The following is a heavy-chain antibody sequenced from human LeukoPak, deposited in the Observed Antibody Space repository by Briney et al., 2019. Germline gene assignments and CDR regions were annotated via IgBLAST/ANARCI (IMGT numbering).Heavy chain of an antibody. D-gene: IGHD5/OR15-5a*01. J-gene: IGHJ5*02. CDR2: ISTDSGDA. Sequence: ASVKVSCKASGYHFTGYHVHWVRQGPGQGLEWMGRISTDSGDADIAQKSQGRVTMTRDTSISTAYMELSRLTSDDSAVYYCAGLGSTVKGRIDPWGQGTSVTVSS. CDR3: AGLGSTVKGRIDP. V-gene: IGHV1-2*02. CDR1: GYHFTGYH.